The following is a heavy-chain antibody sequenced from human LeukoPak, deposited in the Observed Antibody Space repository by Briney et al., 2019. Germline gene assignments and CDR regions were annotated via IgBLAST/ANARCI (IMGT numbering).Heavy chain of an antibody. V-gene: IGHV1-3*01. CDR1: GGTFSSYT. J-gene: IGHJ5*02. CDR3: AREGCSSTSCYKQNNWFDP. CDR2: INAGNGNT. D-gene: IGHD2-2*01. Sequence: LRASVKVSCKASGGTFSSYTISWVRQAPGQGLEWMGWINAGNGNTKYSQKFQGRVTITRDTSASTAYMELSSLRSEDTAVYYCAREGCSSTSCYKQNNWFDPWGQGTLVTVSS.